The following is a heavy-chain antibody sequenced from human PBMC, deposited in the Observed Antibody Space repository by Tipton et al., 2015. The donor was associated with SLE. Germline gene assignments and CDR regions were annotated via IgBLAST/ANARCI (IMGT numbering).Heavy chain of an antibody. V-gene: IGHV4-39*01. J-gene: IGHJ4*02. Sequence: LRLSCTVSGGSISSSSYYWGWIRQPPGKGLEWIGSIYYSGSTYYNPSLKSRVTISVDTSKNQLPLKLGSVTAADTAVYYCARREIAAAVYFDYWGQGTLVTVSS. CDR1: GGSISSSSYY. CDR2: IYYSGST. D-gene: IGHD6-13*01. CDR3: ARREIAAAVYFDY.